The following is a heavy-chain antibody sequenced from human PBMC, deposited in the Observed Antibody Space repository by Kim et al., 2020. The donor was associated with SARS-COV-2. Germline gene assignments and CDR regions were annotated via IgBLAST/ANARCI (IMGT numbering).Heavy chain of an antibody. CDR2: IYPGDSDT. CDR3: ARSPLIWEGSAVAGNGWFDH. CDR1: GYSFTSYW. J-gene: IGHJ5*02. D-gene: IGHD6-19*01. Sequence: GESLKISCKGSGYSFTSYWIGWVRQMPGKGLEWMGIIYPGDSDTRYSPSFQGQVTISADKSISTAYLQWSSLKASDTAMYYCARSPLIWEGSAVAGNGWFDHWGQGTLVTVSS. V-gene: IGHV5-51*01.